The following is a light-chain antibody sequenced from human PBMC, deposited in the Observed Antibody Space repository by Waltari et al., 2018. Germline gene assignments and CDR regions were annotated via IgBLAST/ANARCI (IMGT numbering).Light chain of an antibody. J-gene: IGLJ3*02. CDR1: SGDVGGYDY. V-gene: IGLV2-14*01. CDR3: SSFTSSSTWV. CDR2: EVT. Sequence: QSALTQPASVSGSPGQSITISSPGTSGDVGGYDYVSWYQHHPAKAPKLMIYEVTNRPSGVSNRFSGSKSGNTASLTISGLQAEDEADYYCSSFTSSSTWVFGGGTKLTVL.